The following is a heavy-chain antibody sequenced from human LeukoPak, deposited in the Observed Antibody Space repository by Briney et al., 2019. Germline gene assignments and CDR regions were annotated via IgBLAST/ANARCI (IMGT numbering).Heavy chain of an antibody. CDR1: GGTFSSYA. J-gene: IGHJ5*02. CDR3: ARSVNWNDGFWFDP. V-gene: IGHV1-69*01. CDR2: IIPIFGSA. Sequence: SVNVSFKASGGTFSSYAISWVRQAPGQGLEWMGGIIPIFGSANSAQKFQGRVTITADESTSTAYMELTSLRSEDTAVYYCARSVNWNDGFWFDPWGQGTLVTVSS. D-gene: IGHD1-20*01.